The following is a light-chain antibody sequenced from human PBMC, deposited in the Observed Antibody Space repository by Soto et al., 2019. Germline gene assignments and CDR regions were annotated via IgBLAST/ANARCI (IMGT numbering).Light chain of an antibody. V-gene: IGKV1-8*01. J-gene: IGKJ1*01. CDR1: QGISSY. CDR3: QQYYSYPPT. Sequence: AIRMTQSPSSLSASTGDRVTITCRASQGISSYLAWYQQKPGKAPKLLIYAASTLQSGDTSRFSGSGSGTDFTLTISCLQSEGFATYYCQQYYSYPPTFGQGTKVDIK. CDR2: AAS.